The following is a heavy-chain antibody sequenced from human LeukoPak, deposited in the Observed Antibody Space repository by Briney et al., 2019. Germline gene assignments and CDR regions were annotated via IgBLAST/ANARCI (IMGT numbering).Heavy chain of an antibody. CDR3: ARDRILPKYYYDSSGYPRIAFDI. CDR1: GGSISSYY. Sequence: SETLSLTCTVSGGSISSYYWSWIRQPPGEGLEWIGYIYYSGSTNYNPSLKSRVTISVDTSKNQFSLKLSSVTAADTAVYYCARDRILPKYYYDSSGYPRIAFDIWGQGTMVTVSS. V-gene: IGHV4-59*01. CDR2: IYYSGST. J-gene: IGHJ3*02. D-gene: IGHD3-22*01.